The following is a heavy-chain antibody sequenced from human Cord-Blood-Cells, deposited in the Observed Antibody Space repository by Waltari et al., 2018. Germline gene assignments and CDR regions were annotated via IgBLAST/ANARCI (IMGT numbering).Heavy chain of an antibody. CDR1: GGSFSGYY. V-gene: IGHV4-34*01. Sequence: QVQLQQWGAGLLKPSETLSLTCAVYGGSFSGYYWSWIRQPPGKGLEWIGEINHSGSTNDNPSLKSRVTISVDTSKNQFSLKLSSVTAADTAVYYCARLPSPRDYYGSGSPNWFDPWGQGTLVTVSS. D-gene: IGHD3-10*01. CDR2: INHSGST. J-gene: IGHJ5*02. CDR3: ARLPSPRDYYGSGSPNWFDP.